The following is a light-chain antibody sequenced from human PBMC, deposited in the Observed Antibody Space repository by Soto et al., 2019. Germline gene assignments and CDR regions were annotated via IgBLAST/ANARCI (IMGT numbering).Light chain of an antibody. Sequence: QSVLTQPASVSGSPGQSITISCTGTSSDVGSYNYVSWYQQHPGKAPKLMIYDVSNRPSGVSNRFSGSKSGNTAPLTISGLQALDEADYYCNSYTGSSTPYVFGTGTKVTVL. CDR3: NSYTGSSTPYV. CDR1: SSDVGSYNY. J-gene: IGLJ1*01. V-gene: IGLV2-14*03. CDR2: DVS.